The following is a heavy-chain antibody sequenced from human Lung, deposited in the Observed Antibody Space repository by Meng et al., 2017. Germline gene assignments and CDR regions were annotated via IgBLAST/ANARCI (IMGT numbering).Heavy chain of an antibody. CDR1: GFPFSSHW. V-gene: IGHV3-74*03. CDR2: IRGDGGSI. Sequence: GQLGAPGGGLFHPGVSLKLSWAASGFPFSSHWMHCVRQAPGKGMVWVSRIRGDGGSIVYADSVKGRFTISRDNAKNTLFLQMNSLRAEDTAVYYCARESGYFEYWGQGILVTVSS. J-gene: IGHJ4*02. CDR3: ARESGYFEY.